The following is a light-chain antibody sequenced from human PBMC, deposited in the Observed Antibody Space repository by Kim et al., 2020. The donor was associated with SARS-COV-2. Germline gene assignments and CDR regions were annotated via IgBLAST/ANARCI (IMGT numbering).Light chain of an antibody. CDR3: QAWDSSTVV. CDR1: KLGDKY. J-gene: IGLJ2*01. Sequence: VAPGKTATVTCSGDKLGDKYACWYQQKPGQSPVLGIYQDSKRPSGIPERFSGSNSGNTATLTISGTQAMDEADYYCQAWDSSTVVFGGGTQLTVL. V-gene: IGLV3-1*01. CDR2: QDS.